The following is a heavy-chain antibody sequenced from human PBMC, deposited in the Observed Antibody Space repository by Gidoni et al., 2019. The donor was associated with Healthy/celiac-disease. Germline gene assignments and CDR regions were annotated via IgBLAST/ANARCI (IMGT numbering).Heavy chain of an antibody. CDR1: GGSISSGGYY. Sequence: QVPLQESGPGLVKPLQTLSLPCTVSGGSISSGGYYWSWLRQHPGKGLGWIGYIYDRGRTYYNPSLKSRVTISVDTSKNQFSLKLSSVTAADTAVYYCARGVAARGFGGFDYWGQGTLVTVSS. CDR3: ARGVAARGFGGFDY. CDR2: IYDRGRT. D-gene: IGHD6-6*01. J-gene: IGHJ4*02. V-gene: IGHV4-31*03.